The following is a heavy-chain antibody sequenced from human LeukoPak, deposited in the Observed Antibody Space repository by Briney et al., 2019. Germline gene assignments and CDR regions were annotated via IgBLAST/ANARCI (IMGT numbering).Heavy chain of an antibody. Sequence: GGSLRLSCGASGFTFSSYGMHWVRQAPGKGLEWVAVISSDGSNKYYADSVKGRFTISRDNSKNTLYLQMNSLRAGDTAVYYCAKDPKAMAGNNYYGMDAWGQGTTVTVSS. J-gene: IGHJ6*02. D-gene: IGHD6-19*01. V-gene: IGHV3-30*18. CDR2: ISSDGSNK. CDR1: GFTFSSYG. CDR3: AKDPKAMAGNNYYGMDA.